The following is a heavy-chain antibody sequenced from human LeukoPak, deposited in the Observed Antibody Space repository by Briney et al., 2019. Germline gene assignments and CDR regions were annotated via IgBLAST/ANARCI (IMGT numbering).Heavy chain of an antibody. CDR3: ARDAYPRWGYCSSTSCYNGPYRWFDP. CDR2: IYYSGST. J-gene: IGHJ5*02. CDR1: GGSISSYY. Sequence: PSGTLSLTCTVSGGSISSYYWSWIRQPPGKGLEWIGYIYYSGSTNYNPSLKSRVTISVDTSKNQFSLKLSSVTAADTAVYYCARDAYPRWGYCSSTSCYNGPYRWFDPWGQGTLVTVSS. V-gene: IGHV4-59*01. D-gene: IGHD2-2*02.